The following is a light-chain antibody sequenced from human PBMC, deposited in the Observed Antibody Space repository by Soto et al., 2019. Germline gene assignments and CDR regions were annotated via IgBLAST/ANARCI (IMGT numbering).Light chain of an antibody. CDR3: QQYNNWHPLT. V-gene: IGKV3D-15*01. CDR2: DAS. Sequence: HSPRARYCSRGDNATLSWRAIQSVSSSYFAWSQQQPGQAPRLLIYDASTRATGIPARFSGSGPGTEFTLTISSLQSKDFAVYYCQQYNNWHPLTFGGGTKVDIK. J-gene: IGKJ4*01. CDR1: QSVSSS.